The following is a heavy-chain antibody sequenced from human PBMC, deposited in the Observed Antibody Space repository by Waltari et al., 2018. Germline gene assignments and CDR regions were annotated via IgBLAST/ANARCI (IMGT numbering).Heavy chain of an antibody. V-gene: IGHV3-7*01. CDR1: GFTFSTYW. Sequence: EVQLVESGGGLVQPGGSLRLSCAASGFTFSTYWMGWVRQAPGKGVEWVDNIKQDGSTKYYGDSVKGRFTISRDNAKNALYLQMNSRRAEDTAGYYWGRDRGWRQHDYWGQGTLVTVAS. J-gene: IGHJ4*02. D-gene: IGHD5-12*01. CDR3: GRDRGWRQHDY. CDR2: IKQDGSTK.